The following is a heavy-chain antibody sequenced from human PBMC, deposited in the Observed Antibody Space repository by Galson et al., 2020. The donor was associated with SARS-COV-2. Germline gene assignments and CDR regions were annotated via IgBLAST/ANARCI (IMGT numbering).Heavy chain of an antibody. Sequence: TGGSLRLSCAASGFTFSSYSMNWVRQAPGKGLEWVSSISTSSSYIYYADSVKGRFTISRDNAKNSLYLQMNSLRAEDMAVYYCARDILNAKYSYVSWGQGTLVTVSS. CDR2: ISTSSSYI. CDR3: ARDILNAKYSYVS. V-gene: IGHV3-21*01. D-gene: IGHD5-18*01. J-gene: IGHJ4*02. CDR1: GFTFSSYS.